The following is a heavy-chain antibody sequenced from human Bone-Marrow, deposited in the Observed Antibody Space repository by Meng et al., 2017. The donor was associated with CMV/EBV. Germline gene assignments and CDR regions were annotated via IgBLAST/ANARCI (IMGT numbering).Heavy chain of an antibody. Sequence: GESLKISCAASGFTVSSNYMSRVRQAPGKGLEWVSVIYSGGSTYYADSVKGRFTISRDNSKNTLYLQMNSLRAEDTAVYYCASFGQWLVRALNYWGQGTLVTVSS. CDR3: ASFGQWLVRALNY. V-gene: IGHV3-66*02. J-gene: IGHJ4*02. CDR1: GFTVSSNY. CDR2: IYSGGST. D-gene: IGHD6-19*01.